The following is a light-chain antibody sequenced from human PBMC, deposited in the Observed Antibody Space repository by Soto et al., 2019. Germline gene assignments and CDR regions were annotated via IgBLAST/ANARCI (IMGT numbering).Light chain of an antibody. J-gene: IGKJ1*01. CDR3: HQYNNWPSWT. V-gene: IGKV3-11*01. CDR2: DAS. CDR1: QSVSSF. Sequence: EVVLTQSPDTLSLSPGERATLSCRASQSVSSFLAWYQQKPGQAPRLLIYDASNRATGVPARFSGSGSGTEFTLTISSLQPEDFAVYYCHQYNNWPSWTFGQGTKVEIK.